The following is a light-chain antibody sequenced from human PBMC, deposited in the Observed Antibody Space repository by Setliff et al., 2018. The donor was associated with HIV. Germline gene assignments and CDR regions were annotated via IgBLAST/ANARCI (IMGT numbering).Light chain of an antibody. J-gene: IGLJ1*01. V-gene: IGLV2-23*02. CDR1: RSDLGSYNL. CDR2: EVN. CDR3: CSYAGGRSVV. Sequence: QSVLTQPASVSGSPGQSITISCTGSRSDLGSYNLVSWYQHHPGKAPKLLLYEVNKRPSGVSNRFSGSKFGDTASLTISGLQAEDEADYFCCSYAGGRSVVFGPGTKVTVL.